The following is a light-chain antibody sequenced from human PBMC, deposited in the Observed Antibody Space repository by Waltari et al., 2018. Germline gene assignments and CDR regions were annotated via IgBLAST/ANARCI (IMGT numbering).Light chain of an antibody. CDR3: CSYAGSSTLV. CDR1: CSDEGRFNL. CDR2: EVN. J-gene: IGLJ3*02. V-gene: IGLV2-23*02. Sequence: ALAYLPAVVASPGQQNTIPWTGTCSDEGRFNLVVWYQQHPGKAPKLMIYEVNKRPSGVSNRFSGSKSGNTASLTISGLQAEDEADYYCCSYAGSSTLVFGGGTKLTVL.